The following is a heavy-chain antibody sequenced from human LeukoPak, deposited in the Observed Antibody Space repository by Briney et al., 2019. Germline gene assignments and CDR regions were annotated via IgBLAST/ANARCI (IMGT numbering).Heavy chain of an antibody. Sequence: SETLSLTCTVSGGSISSYYWGWIRQPPGKGLEWIGSIYYSGSTYYNPSLKSRVTISVDTSKNQFSLKLSSVTAADTAVYYCARVGGYSYGPGGFFDYWGQGTLVTVSS. CDR2: IYYSGST. J-gene: IGHJ4*02. CDR1: GGSISSYY. CDR3: ARVGGYSYGPGGFFDY. D-gene: IGHD5-18*01. V-gene: IGHV4-39*01.